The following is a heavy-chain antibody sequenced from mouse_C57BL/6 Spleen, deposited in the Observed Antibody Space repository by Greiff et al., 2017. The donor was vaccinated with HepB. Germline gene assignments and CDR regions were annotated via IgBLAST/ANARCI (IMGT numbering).Heavy chain of an antibody. J-gene: IGHJ1*03. V-gene: IGHV1-50*01. CDR1: GYTFTSYW. Sequence: VQLQQPGAELVKPGASVKLSCKASGYTFTSYWMQWVKQRPGQGLEWIGEIDPSDSYTNYNQKFKGKATLTVDTSSSTAYMQLSSLTSEDSAVYYCARRGDYYGYWYFDVWGTGTTVTVSS. D-gene: IGHD1-1*01. CDR2: IDPSDSYT. CDR3: ARRGDYYGYWYFDV.